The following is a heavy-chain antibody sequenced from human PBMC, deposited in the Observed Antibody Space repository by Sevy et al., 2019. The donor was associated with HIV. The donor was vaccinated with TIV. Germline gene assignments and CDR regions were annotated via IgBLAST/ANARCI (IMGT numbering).Heavy chain of an antibody. V-gene: IGHV3-49*03. CDR2: IRSKAYGGTT. Sequence: GGSLRLSCTASGFTFGDYAMSWYRQAPGKGLEWVGFIRSKAYGGTTEDAASVKGRFTISRDDSKSIAYLQMNSLKTEDTAVYYCTRDHRGSGYAGYYYGMDVWGQGTTVTVSS. CDR3: TRDHRGSGYAGYYYGMDV. J-gene: IGHJ6*02. CDR1: GFTFGDYA. D-gene: IGHD5-12*01.